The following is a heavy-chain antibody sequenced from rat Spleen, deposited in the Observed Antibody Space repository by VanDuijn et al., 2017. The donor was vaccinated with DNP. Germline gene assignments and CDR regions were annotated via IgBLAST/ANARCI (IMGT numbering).Heavy chain of an antibody. CDR3: ANYNSYDGTY. Sequence: EVQLVETGGGLVQPGRSLKLSCVASGFTFSSYWMYWVRQAPGQGLEWVASITTDGGGTYYPDSVKVRFTISRDNADNTVYLLMNSLRSEDTATYYCANYNSYDGTYWGQGVMVTVSS. CDR2: ITTDGGGT. V-gene: IGHV5-58*01. CDR1: GFTFSSYW. D-gene: IGHD1-12*02. J-gene: IGHJ2*01.